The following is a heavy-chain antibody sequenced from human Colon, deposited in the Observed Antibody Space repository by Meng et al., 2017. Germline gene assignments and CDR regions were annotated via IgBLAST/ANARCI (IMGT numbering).Heavy chain of an antibody. D-gene: IGHD6-19*01. Sequence: QLQRQEADHELIKPSGPLSLTSTGASGSIRSLDYCWGCIRQPPGKGLEWIGSVYYSGSTSYNPSLQSRATISTDTSKKQIFLKLNGVTAADTAVYYCARGAAVGGRRYDHWGQGTLVTVSS. V-gene: IGHV4-39*07. CDR3: ARGAAVGGRRYDH. J-gene: IGHJ4*02. CDR1: SGSIRSLDYC. CDR2: VYYSGST.